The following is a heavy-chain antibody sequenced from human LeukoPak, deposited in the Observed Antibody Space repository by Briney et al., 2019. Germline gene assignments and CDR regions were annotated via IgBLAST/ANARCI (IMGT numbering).Heavy chain of an antibody. CDR2: IYHSGST. D-gene: IGHD2-2*01. Sequence: SETLSLTCAVSGGSISSGGYSWSWIRQPPGKGLKWIGYIYHSGSTYYNPSLKSRVTISVDRSKNQFSLKLSSVTAADTAVYYCARVYCSSTSCYYFDYWGQGTLVTVSS. CDR3: ARVYCSSTSCYYFDY. J-gene: IGHJ4*02. V-gene: IGHV4-30-2*01. CDR1: GGSISSGGYS.